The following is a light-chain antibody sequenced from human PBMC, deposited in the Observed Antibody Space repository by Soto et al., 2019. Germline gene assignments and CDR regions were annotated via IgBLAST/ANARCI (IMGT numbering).Light chain of an antibody. V-gene: IGKV3-11*01. J-gene: IGKJ5*01. CDR3: QQRSNWRGT. Sequence: DIVITRSPATLSVSPGERATLSCRASQSVSSYLAWYQQKPGQAPRLLIYDASNRATGIPARFSGSGSGTDGTLTISSLEQEDGAVYYCQQRSNWRGTFGQGTRLEIK. CDR1: QSVSSY. CDR2: DAS.